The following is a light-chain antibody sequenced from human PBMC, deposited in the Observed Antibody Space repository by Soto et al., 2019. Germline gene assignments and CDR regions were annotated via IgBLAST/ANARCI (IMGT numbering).Light chain of an antibody. CDR3: QQRSNRRLT. CDR2: DAS. CDR1: QSVSSY. V-gene: IGKV3-11*01. J-gene: IGKJ4*01. Sequence: EIVLTQSPATVSLSPGERATLSCRASQSVSSYLAWYQQQPGQAPRLLIYDASNRATGIPARFSGSGSRTDFTLTISSLESEDFAVYYCQQRSNRRLTFGGGTKVEIK.